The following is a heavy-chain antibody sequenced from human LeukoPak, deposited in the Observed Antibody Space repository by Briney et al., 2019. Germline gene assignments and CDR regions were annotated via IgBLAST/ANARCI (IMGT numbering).Heavy chain of an antibody. V-gene: IGHV1-69*04. D-gene: IGHD2-15*01. Sequence: ASVKVSCKASGATFSSYAISWVRQAPGQGLEWMGRIIPILGIANYAQKFQGRVTITADKSTSTAYMELSSLRSEDTAVYYCARSGCSGGSCYPTDYWGQGTLVTVSS. J-gene: IGHJ4*02. CDR3: ARSGCSGGSCYPTDY. CDR1: GATFSSYA. CDR2: IIPILGIA.